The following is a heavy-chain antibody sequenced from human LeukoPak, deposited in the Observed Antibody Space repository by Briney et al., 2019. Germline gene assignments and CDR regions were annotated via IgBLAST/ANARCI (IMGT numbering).Heavy chain of an antibody. D-gene: IGHD6-19*01. J-gene: IGHJ4*02. V-gene: IGHV3-23*01. Sequence: PGGSLRLSCAASGFTFSSHAMSWVRQAPGQGLEWVSAISGSGGSTYYADSVKGRFTISRDNSKNTLYLQMNSLRADDTAVYYCARASESGWRELDNWGQGTLLTVSS. CDR3: ARASESGWRELDN. CDR2: ISGSGGST. CDR1: GFTFSSHA.